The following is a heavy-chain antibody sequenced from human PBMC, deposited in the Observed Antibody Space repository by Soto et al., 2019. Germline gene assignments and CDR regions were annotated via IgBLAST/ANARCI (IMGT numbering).Heavy chain of an antibody. CDR3: ARHNGYSSSWYPRNYYYYCMDV. J-gene: IGHJ6*02. V-gene: IGHV4-39*01. CDR2: IYYSGST. Sequence: SETLSLTCTVSGGSISSSSYYWGWIRQPPGKGLEWIGSIYYSGSTYYNPSLKSRVTISVDTSKNQFSLKLSSVTAADTAVYYCARHNGYSSSWYPRNYYYYCMDVWGQGTTVTVSS. D-gene: IGHD6-13*01. CDR1: GGSISSSSYY.